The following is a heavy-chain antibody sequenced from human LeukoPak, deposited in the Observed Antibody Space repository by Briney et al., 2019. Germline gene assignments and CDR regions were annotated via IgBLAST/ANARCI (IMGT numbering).Heavy chain of an antibody. CDR1: GFTFSSYA. J-gene: IGHJ4*02. CDR2: ISISGENT. V-gene: IGHV3-23*01. D-gene: IGHD6-6*01. CDR3: ARLVSTSSSRFSDY. Sequence: GGSLRLSCAASGFTFSSYAMSWVRQAPGKGLEWVSAISISGENTYYADSVKGRFTISRDTSRNTLYLQMHSLRAEDTAVYYCARLVSTSSSRFSDYWGQGTLVTVSS.